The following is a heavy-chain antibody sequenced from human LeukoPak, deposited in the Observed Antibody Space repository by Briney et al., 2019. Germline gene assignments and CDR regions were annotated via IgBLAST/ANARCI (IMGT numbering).Heavy chain of an antibody. V-gene: IGHV4-59*06. CDR1: GGSISGFY. D-gene: IGHD4-23*01. CDR3: GKVGGNTNS. Sequence: KSSETLPLTCTVSGGSISGFYWSWVRQSPGKGLEWIGAIHNSRGTSYNPSLESRLTISVDPSENKFFLKMTSVTDADTATYYCGKVGGNTNSWGQGILVTVSS. CDR2: IHNSRGT. J-gene: IGHJ4*02.